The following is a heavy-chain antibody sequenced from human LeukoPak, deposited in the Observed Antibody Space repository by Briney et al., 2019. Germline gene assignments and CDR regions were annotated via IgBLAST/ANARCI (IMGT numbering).Heavy chain of an antibody. CDR3: ARQRRASGTVNRFDP. D-gene: IGHD3-10*01. CDR1: GYSFTTYW. V-gene: IGHV5-51*01. J-gene: IGHJ5*02. CDR2: IYPDDSDT. Sequence: GESLKIPCETSGYSFTTYWIGWVRQRPGTGLEWVGAIYPDDSDTRYSPSFQGQVAISADRSLRTPYLQWNSLKASDTGMYYCARQRRASGTVNRFDPWGQGTLVTVSS.